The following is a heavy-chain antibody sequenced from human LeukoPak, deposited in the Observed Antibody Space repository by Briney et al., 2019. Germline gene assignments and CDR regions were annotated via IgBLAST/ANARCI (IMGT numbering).Heavy chain of an antibody. CDR3: ARDAQRGFDYSNSLKY. J-gene: IGHJ4*01. Sequence: GGSLRLSCVASGFIFSHYGMHWVRQAPGRGLEWVAVIWSDGSNRFYAGSVKGRFTISRDNSQNTVFLQMNSLRAEDTAMYYCARDAQRGFDYSNSLKYWGHGILVTVSS. CDR2: IWSDGSNR. D-gene: IGHD4-11*01. V-gene: IGHV3-33*01. CDR1: GFIFSHYG.